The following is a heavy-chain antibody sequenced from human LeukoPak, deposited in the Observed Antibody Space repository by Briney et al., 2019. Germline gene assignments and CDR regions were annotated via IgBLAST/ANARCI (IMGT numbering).Heavy chain of an antibody. CDR1: GYTFTDYY. J-gene: IGHJ4*02. D-gene: IGHD3-22*01. CDR2: ISAYNGNT. Sequence: ASVKVSCKASGYTFTDYYMHWVRQAPGQGLEWMGWISAYNGNTNYAQKLQGRVTMTTDTSTSTAYMELRSLRSDDTAVYYCAREVPYDSSNYYQPFDYWGQGTLVTVSS. CDR3: AREVPYDSSNYYQPFDY. V-gene: IGHV1-18*04.